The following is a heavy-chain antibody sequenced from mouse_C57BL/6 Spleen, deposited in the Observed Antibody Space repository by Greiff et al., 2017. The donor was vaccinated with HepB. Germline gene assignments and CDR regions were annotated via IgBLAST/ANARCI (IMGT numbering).Heavy chain of an antibody. CDR1: GFSLSTSGMG. V-gene: IGHV8-12*01. CDR3: DRRALYYGSSYWYFDF. CDR2: IYWDDDK. D-gene: IGHD1-1*01. Sequence: QVTLKVSGPGILQSSPTLSLTCSFSGFSLSTSGMGVSWIRQPSGKGLEWLAHIYWDDDKRYNPSLKSRLTISKDTSRNQVFLKITSVDTADTATYYCDRRALYYGSSYWYFDFWGTGTTVTVSS. J-gene: IGHJ1*03.